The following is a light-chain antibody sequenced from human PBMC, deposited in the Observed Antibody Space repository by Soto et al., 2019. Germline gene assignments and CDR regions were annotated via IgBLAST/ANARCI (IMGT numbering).Light chain of an antibody. J-gene: IGLJ3*02. CDR1: SSDVASYNF. V-gene: IGLV2-14*01. CDR2: EVT. Sequence: QSALTQPASVSGSPGQSITMSCTGTSSDVASYNFVSWFQLHPGKAPKLMIYEVTNRPSGVSYRFSGSKSGNTASLTISGLQPEDEADYYCSSFTTTNTWVFGTGTKLTV. CDR3: SSFTTTNTWV.